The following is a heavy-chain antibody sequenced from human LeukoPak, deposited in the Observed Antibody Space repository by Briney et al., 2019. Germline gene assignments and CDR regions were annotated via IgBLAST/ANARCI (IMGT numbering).Heavy chain of an antibody. CDR3: ARSVTGSGSPSGLYYFDD. CDR1: GGSISSGGYF. CDR2: IYYSGTT. J-gene: IGHJ4*02. D-gene: IGHD3-10*01. Sequence: SETLSLTCSVSGGSISSGGYFLNWIRQHPGKGLEWIGYIYYSGTTYYNPSLKSRVTISVDTSKNQFSLKLSSVTAADTAVYYCARSVTGSGSPSGLYYFDDWGQGTLVTVSS. V-gene: IGHV4-31*03.